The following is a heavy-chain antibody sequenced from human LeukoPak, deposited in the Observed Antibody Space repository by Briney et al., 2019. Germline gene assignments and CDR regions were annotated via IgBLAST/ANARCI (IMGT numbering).Heavy chain of an antibody. J-gene: IGHJ3*02. D-gene: IGHD4-23*01. CDR1: GYTFTSYG. CDR2: ISGYNGNT. Sequence: ASVKVSCKASGYTFTSYGISWVRQAPGQGLEWMGWISGYNGNTNYAQNLQGRVTMTTDTSTSTAYMELRSLRSDDTAVYFCARGAVVPPSKAFDIWGQGTMVTVSS. CDR3: ARGAVVPPSKAFDI. V-gene: IGHV1-18*01.